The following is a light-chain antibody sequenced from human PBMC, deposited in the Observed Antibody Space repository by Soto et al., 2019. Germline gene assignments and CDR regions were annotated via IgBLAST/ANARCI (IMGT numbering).Light chain of an antibody. CDR2: GAS. V-gene: IGKV3-20*01. CDR1: QSVSSSY. Sequence: EIVLTQSPGTLSLPPGERATLSCRASQSVSSSYLAWYQQKPGQAPRPLIYGASGRAIGIPDRFSGSGSGTDFTLTISSLEPEEFAVDYCQQYGSSPWTFGQANKVEIK. J-gene: IGKJ1*01. CDR3: QQYGSSPWT.